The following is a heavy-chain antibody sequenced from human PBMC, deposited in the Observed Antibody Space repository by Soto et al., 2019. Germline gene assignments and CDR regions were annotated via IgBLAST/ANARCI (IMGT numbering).Heavy chain of an antibody. CDR3: AREVSPGSTILYLGAFDI. CDR2: INRDGSKK. CDR1: GFTLSAYW. V-gene: IGHV3-7*05. D-gene: IGHD3-10*01. J-gene: IGHJ3*02. Sequence: EVQLEESGGDLVQPGGSLRLSCAASGFTLSAYWMTWVRQAPGKGLEWVANINRDGSKKSYLDSVRGRFTISRDNVGNSLYLQMDSTGAYDSALYYCAREVSPGSTILYLGAFDIWGQGTMVTVSS.